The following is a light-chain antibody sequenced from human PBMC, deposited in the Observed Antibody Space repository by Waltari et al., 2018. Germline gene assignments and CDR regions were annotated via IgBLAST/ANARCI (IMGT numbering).Light chain of an antibody. Sequence: IVLTQSPGTLSLSPGESATPSCRASQTLSKNYLAWYQQKPGQAPRLLIYGASSRAAGIPDRFSGSGSGTYFTLTISRLEPDDFAMYYCQQYGSSVLYTFGQGTKLEIK. J-gene: IGKJ2*01. CDR3: QQYGSSVLYT. CDR1: QTLSKNY. CDR2: GAS. V-gene: IGKV3-20*01.